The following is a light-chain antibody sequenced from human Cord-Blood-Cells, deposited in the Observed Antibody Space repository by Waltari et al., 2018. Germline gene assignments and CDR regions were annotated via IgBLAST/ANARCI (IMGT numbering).Light chain of an antibody. CDR2: DAS. J-gene: IGKJ2*01. V-gene: IGKV3-11*01. CDR1: QSVSSY. Sequence: EIVLTQSPATLSFSPGERAPLSCRASQSVSSYLAWYQQKPGQAPRLLIYDASNRATGIPARFSGSGSGTDFTLTISSLEPEDFAVYYCQQRSNWPHTFGQGTKLEIK. CDR3: QQRSNWPHT.